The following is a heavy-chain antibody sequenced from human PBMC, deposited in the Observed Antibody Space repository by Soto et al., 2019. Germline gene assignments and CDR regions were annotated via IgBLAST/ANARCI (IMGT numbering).Heavy chain of an antibody. CDR3: ASTGYSSSWFYYGMDV. Sequence: GRSLRLSCAASGFTVSSNCMSWVRQAPGKGLEWVSVIYSGGSTYYADSVKGRFTISRDNSKNTLYLQMNSLRAEDTAVYYCASTGYSSSWFYYGMDVWGQGTTVTASS. V-gene: IGHV3-53*01. D-gene: IGHD6-13*01. CDR1: GFTVSSNC. J-gene: IGHJ6*02. CDR2: IYSGGST.